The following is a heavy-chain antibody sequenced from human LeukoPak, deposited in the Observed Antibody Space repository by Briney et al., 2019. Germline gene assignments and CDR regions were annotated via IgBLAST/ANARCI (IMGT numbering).Heavy chain of an antibody. V-gene: IGHV3-23*01. Sequence: PGGTLRLSCAASGFTFSSYGMSWVRQAPGKGLEWVSGISGSGGRTYYADFVKGRFTISRDNSKNTLFLQMNSLRAEDTAVYYCAKDGYTEWLGLYYLDYWGQGTLVTVSS. CDR3: AKDGYTEWLGLYYLDY. J-gene: IGHJ4*02. D-gene: IGHD6-19*01. CDR2: ISGSGGRT. CDR1: GFTFSSYG.